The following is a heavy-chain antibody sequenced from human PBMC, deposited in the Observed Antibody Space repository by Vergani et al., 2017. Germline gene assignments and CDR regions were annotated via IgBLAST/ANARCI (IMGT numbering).Heavy chain of an antibody. Sequence: VQLVESGGGLVKPGGSLRLSCAASGFTFSDFSMSWVRQAPGKGLEWVAFIGSSGPYINYADSVKGRFIISRDNTNNSLFLQVRSLRAEDAAVYYCARDCTSVGCPDNYGMYVWGQGATVTVSS. CDR3: ARDCTSVGCPDNYGMYV. J-gene: IGHJ6*02. V-gene: IGHV3-21*06. D-gene: IGHD2-8*02. CDR1: GFTFSDFS. CDR2: IGSSGPYI.